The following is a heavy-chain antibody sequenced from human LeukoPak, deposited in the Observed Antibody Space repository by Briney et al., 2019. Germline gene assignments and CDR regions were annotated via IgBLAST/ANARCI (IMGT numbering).Heavy chain of an antibody. V-gene: IGHV4-39*01. J-gene: IGHJ4*02. CDR3: ASGGGSGSYDFDY. CDR2: IYYSGST. Sequence: SETLSLTCTVSGGSISSSSYYWGWIRQPPGKGLAWIGTIYYSGSTYYNPSLKSRVTISVDTSKNQFSLKLSSVTAADTAVYYCASGGGSGSYDFDYWGQGTLVTVSS. CDR1: GGSISSSSYY. D-gene: IGHD3-10*01.